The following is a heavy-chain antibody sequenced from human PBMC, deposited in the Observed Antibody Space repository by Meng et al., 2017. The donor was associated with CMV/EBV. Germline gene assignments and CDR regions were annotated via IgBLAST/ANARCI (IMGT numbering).Heavy chain of an antibody. D-gene: IGHD2-2*01. CDR3: ASDCSSTSCSYYYYGMDV. J-gene: IGHJ6*02. V-gene: IGHV3-48*03. Sequence: GESLKISCAASGFTFSSYEMNWVRQAPGKGLEWVSYISSSGSTIYYADSVKGRFTISRDNAKNSLYLQMNSLRAEDTAVYYCASDCSSTSCSYYYYGMDVWGQGTTVTVSS. CDR1: GFTFSSYE. CDR2: ISSSGSTI.